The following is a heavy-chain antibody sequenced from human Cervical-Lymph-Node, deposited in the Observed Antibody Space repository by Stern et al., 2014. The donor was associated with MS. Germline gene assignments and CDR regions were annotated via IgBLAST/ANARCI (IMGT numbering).Heavy chain of an antibody. Sequence: QVQLVESGGGLVKPGGSLRLSCAASGFTFSDYYMSWIRQAPGTGLEWVSYISSDGSTIYYADSVKGRFTISRDNAKTSLYLQMSSLRAEDTAVYYCARDFSGSYHFDYWGQGTLVTVSS. CDR2: ISSDGSTI. CDR3: ARDFSGSYHFDY. V-gene: IGHV3-11*01. J-gene: IGHJ4*02. CDR1: GFTFSDYY. D-gene: IGHD3-10*01.